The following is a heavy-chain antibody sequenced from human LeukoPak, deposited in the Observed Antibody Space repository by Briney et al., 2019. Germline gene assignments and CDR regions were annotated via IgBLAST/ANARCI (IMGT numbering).Heavy chain of an antibody. J-gene: IGHJ4*02. Sequence: ASVKVSCKASGYTFTSYGISWVRQAPGQGLEWMGWISAYNGNINYAQKLQGRVTMTTDTSTSTAYMELRSLRSDDTAVYYCARDLVRMVRGVTAGYWGQGTLVTVSS. V-gene: IGHV1-18*01. CDR3: ARDLVRMVRGVTAGY. D-gene: IGHD3-10*01. CDR1: GYTFTSYG. CDR2: ISAYNGNI.